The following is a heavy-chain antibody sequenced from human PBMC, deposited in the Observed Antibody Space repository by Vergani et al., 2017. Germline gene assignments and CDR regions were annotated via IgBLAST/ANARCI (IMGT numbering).Heavy chain of an antibody. J-gene: IGHJ4*02. CDR1: GFTFSSYA. CDR3: ARDQHRVATIADY. V-gene: IGHV3-30*01. D-gene: IGHD5-12*01. CDR2: ISYDGSNK. Sequence: QVQLVESGGGVVQPGRSLRLSCAASGFTFSSYAMHWVRQAPGKGLEWVAVISYDGSNKYYADSVKGRFTISRDNSKNTLYLQMNSLRAEDTAVYYCARDQHRVATIADYWGQGTLVTVSS.